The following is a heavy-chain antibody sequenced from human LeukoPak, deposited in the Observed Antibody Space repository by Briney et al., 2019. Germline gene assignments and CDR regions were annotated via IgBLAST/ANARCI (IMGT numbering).Heavy chain of an antibody. D-gene: IGHD2-2*01. Sequence: SETLSLTCTVSGDSINSAGYSRGWIRQPAGKGLEWIGRIYSSGSTNSNPSLKSRVTISVDTSKNQFSLKLRSVTAADTAVYFCARGYCTSTSCSENRYYFDSWGQGALVTVSS. CDR1: GDSINSAGYS. CDR3: ARGYCTSTSCSENRYYFDS. V-gene: IGHV4-61*02. J-gene: IGHJ4*02. CDR2: IYSSGST.